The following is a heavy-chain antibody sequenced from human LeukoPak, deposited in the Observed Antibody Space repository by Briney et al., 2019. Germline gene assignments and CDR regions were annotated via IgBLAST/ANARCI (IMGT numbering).Heavy chain of an antibody. D-gene: IGHD5-12*01. CDR1: GYSFTSYW. CDR3: ARRRVATTLSVWYFDL. Sequence: GESLKISCKGSGYSFTSYWISWVRQMPGKGLEWMGRIDPSDSYTNYSPSFQGHVTTSADKSISTAYLQWSSLKASDTAMYYCARRRVATTLSVWYFDLWGRGTLVTVSS. V-gene: IGHV5-10-1*01. J-gene: IGHJ2*01. CDR2: IDPSDSYT.